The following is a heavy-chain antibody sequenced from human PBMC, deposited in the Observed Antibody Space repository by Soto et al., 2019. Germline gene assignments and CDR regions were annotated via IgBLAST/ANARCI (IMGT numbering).Heavy chain of an antibody. Sequence: EVQLVETGGGLIQPGGSLRLSCAASGFTVSSNYMSWVRQAPGKGLEWVSVIYSGGSTYYADSVKGRFSISRDNSKNTLYLQMNSLRAEDTAVYYCARGGGSGYSSSWPEYYYYYGMDVWGQGTTVTVSS. V-gene: IGHV3-53*02. CDR3: ARGGGSGYSSSWPEYYYYYGMDV. D-gene: IGHD6-13*01. CDR1: GFTVSSNY. J-gene: IGHJ6*02. CDR2: IYSGGST.